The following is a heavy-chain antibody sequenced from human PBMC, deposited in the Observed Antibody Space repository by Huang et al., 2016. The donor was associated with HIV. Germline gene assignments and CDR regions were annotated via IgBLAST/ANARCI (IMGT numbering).Heavy chain of an antibody. CDR1: GGSINKYY. Sequence: QVRLQESGPGLVRPSETLSLTCNVAGGSINKYYWSWIRQSPGKGLEWSVYIYYTGDTNYSPSLKSRVTILQDSSKNQCVLKLSSVTAAYTAVYYCARAFPSGALDYWGQGTLVTVSS. J-gene: IGHJ4*02. CDR3: ARAFPSGALDY. V-gene: IGHV4-59*01. CDR2: IYYTGDT.